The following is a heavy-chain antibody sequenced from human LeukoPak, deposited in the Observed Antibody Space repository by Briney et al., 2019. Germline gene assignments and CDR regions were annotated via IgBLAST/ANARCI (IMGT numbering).Heavy chain of an antibody. Sequence: SETLSLTCAVSGGSISSGGYSWSWIRQPPGKGLEWIGYIYYSGNTYYNPSLKSRVTISVDTSKNQFSLKLSSVTAADTAVYYCARVLRSSWYVGGWFDPWGQGTLVTVSS. CDR1: GGSISSGGYS. V-gene: IGHV4-30-4*07. CDR2: IYYSGNT. D-gene: IGHD6-13*01. CDR3: ARVLRSSWYVGGWFDP. J-gene: IGHJ5*02.